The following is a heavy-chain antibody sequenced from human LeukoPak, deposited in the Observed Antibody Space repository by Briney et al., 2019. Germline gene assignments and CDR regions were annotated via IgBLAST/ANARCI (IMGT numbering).Heavy chain of an antibody. V-gene: IGHV4-34*01. CDR1: GGSFSGHY. CDR3: ARLYCSSTSCHYYMDV. Sequence: SETLSLTCAVYGGSFSGHYWSWIRQPPGKGLEWIGEINHSGSTNYNPSLKSRVTISVDTSKNQFSLKLRSVTAADTAVYYCARLYCSSTSCHYYMDVWGKGTTVTISS. D-gene: IGHD2-2*01. CDR2: INHSGST. J-gene: IGHJ6*03.